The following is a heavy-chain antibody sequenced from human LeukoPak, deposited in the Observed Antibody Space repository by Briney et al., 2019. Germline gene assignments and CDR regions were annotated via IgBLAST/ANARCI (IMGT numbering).Heavy chain of an antibody. V-gene: IGHV4-39*07. D-gene: IGHD2-2*02. J-gene: IGHJ6*03. CDR3: ASIVPAAIAPYYYYCMDV. Sequence: SETLSLTCTVSGGSISSSSYYWGWIRQPPGKGLEWIGSIYYSGSTYYNPSLESRVTISVDTSKNQFSLKLSSVTAADTAVYYCASIVPAAIAPYYYYCMDVWGKGTTVTVSS. CDR1: GGSISSSSYY. CDR2: IYYSGST.